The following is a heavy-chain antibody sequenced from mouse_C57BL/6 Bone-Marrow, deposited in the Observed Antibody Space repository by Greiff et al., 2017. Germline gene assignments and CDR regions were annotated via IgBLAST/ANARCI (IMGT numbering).Heavy chain of an antibody. J-gene: IGHJ2*01. Sequence: QVQLKESGPELVKPGASVKISCKASGYSFTSYYIHWVKQRPGQGLEWIGWIYPGSGNTKYNEKFKGKATLTADTSSSTAYMQLSSLTSEDSAVYYCARGGLGRGGSFDYWGQGTTLTVSS. CDR3: ARGGLGRGGSFDY. V-gene: IGHV1-66*01. CDR2: IYPGSGNT. CDR1: GYSFTSYY. D-gene: IGHD4-1*01.